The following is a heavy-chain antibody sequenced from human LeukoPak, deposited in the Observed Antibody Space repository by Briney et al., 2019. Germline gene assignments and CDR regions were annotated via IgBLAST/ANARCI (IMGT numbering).Heavy chain of an antibody. Sequence: PSETLSLTCTVSGGSISSGGYYWSWIRQPPGKGLEWIGYIYYSGSTNYNPSLKSRVTISVDTSKNQFSLKLSSVTAADTAVYYCARLAADYDFWSGSGENWFDPWGQGTLVTVSS. V-gene: IGHV4-61*08. D-gene: IGHD3-3*01. CDR2: IYYSGST. CDR3: ARLAADYDFWSGSGENWFDP. J-gene: IGHJ5*02. CDR1: GGSISSGGYY.